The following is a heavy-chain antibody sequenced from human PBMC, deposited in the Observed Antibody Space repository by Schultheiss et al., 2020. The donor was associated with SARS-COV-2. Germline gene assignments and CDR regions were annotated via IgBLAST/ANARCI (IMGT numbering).Heavy chain of an antibody. CDR1: GFTVSSNY. CDR3: ARDTTKRVRGVYVGSDY. Sequence: GGSLRLSCAASGFTVSSNYMSWIRQAPGKGLEWVSYISSSGSTIYYADSVKGRFTISRDNSKNTLYLQMNSLRAEDTAVYYCARDTTKRVRGVYVGSDYWGQGTLVTVSS. CDR2: ISSSGSTI. J-gene: IGHJ4*02. V-gene: IGHV3-11*04. D-gene: IGHD3-10*01.